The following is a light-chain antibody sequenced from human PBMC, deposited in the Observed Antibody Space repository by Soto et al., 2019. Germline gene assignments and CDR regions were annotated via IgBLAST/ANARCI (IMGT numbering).Light chain of an antibody. CDR3: QQLNSYPLFT. CDR2: AAS. J-gene: IGKJ3*01. V-gene: IGKV1-9*01. CDR1: QGISSY. Sequence: DIQLTQSPSFLSASVGDRVTITCRASQGISSYLAWYQQKQGKAPKLLIYAASTVQSGVPSRFSGSRSETELTLTISSLQTEDFTTYYCQQLNSYPLFTFGPGTKVDIK.